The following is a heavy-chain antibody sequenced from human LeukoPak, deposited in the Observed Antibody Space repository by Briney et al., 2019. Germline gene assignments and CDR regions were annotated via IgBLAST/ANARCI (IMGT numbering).Heavy chain of an antibody. Sequence: GESLKISCKGSGYSFTSYWIGWVRQMPGKGLEWMGIIYPGDSDTRYSPSFQGQVTISADKSISTAYLQWSSLKASDTAMYYCARPAYDILTGYQGYNFDYWGQGTLVTVSS. J-gene: IGHJ4*02. V-gene: IGHV5-51*01. CDR3: ARPAYDILTGYQGYNFDY. CDR1: GYSFTSYW. CDR2: IYPGDSDT. D-gene: IGHD3-9*01.